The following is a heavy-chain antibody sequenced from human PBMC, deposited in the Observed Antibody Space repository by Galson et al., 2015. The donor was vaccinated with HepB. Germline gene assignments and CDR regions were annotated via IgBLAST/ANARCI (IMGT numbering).Heavy chain of an antibody. D-gene: IGHD4-17*01. CDR2: ISYDGSNK. Sequence: SLRLSCAASGFTFSSYAMHWVRQAPGKGLEWVAVISYDGSNKYYADSVKGRFTISRDNSKNTLYLQMNSLRAEDTAVYYCVRDRYGQGGNYCYYYGMDVWGQGTTVTVSS. J-gene: IGHJ6*02. CDR3: VRDRYGQGGNYCYYYGMDV. V-gene: IGHV3-30-3*01. CDR1: GFTFSSYA.